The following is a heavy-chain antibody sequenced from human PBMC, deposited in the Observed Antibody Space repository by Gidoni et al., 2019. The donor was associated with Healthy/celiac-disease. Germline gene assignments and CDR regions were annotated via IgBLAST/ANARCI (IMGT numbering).Heavy chain of an antibody. CDR2: ISYDGSNK. V-gene: IGHV3-30-3*01. J-gene: IGHJ6*02. CDR1: GFTFSSCA. D-gene: IGHD4-4*01. Sequence: QVQLVESGGGVVQPGRSLRLSCAASGFTFSSCAMHLVRQAPGKGLELVAVISYDGSNKYYADSVKGRFTISRDNSKNTLYLQMNSLRAEDTAVYYCAREPDYSILVYYYGMDVWGQGTTVTVSS. CDR3: AREPDYSILVYYYGMDV.